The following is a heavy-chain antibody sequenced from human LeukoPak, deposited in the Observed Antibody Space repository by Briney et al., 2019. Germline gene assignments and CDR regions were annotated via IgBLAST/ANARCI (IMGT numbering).Heavy chain of an antibody. CDR1: GGSISSYY. D-gene: IGHD6-6*01. CDR3: ARHLRRTTIAAY. J-gene: IGHJ4*02. V-gene: IGHV4-4*09. CDR2: IYTSGST. Sequence: SETLSLTCTVSGGSISSYYWSWIRQPPGKGLEWIGYIYTSGSTNYNPSLQSRVTISVDTSKNQFSLKLSSVTAADTAVYYCARHLRRTTIAAYWGQGTLVTVSS.